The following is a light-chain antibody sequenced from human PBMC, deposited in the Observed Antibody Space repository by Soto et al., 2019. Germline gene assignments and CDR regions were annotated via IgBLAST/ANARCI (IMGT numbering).Light chain of an antibody. CDR1: QILVDRDGNTY. V-gene: IGKV2-30*01. CDR2: KVS. J-gene: IGKJ1*01. CDR3: MQGTLWPWT. Sequence: VVMTQSPLSLPVTLGQPASISCSSSQILVDRDGNTYFNWYQQRPGQPPRRLIYKVSYRDSRVPDRFSGSGSGTDFTLKISRVEAEDVGFYYCMQGTLWPWTFGQGTKVEFK.